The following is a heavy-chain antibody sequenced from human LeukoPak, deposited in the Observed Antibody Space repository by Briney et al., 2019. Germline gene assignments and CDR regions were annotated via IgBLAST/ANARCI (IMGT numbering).Heavy chain of an antibody. Sequence: GGSLRLSCAASGFTFSSYGMHWVRQAPGKGLEWVAVISYDGSNKYYADSVKGRFTISRDNSKNTLYLQMNSLRAEDTAVYYCARVWHYYYYMDVWGKGTTVTISS. CDR3: ARVWHYYYYMDV. D-gene: IGHD3-16*01. V-gene: IGHV3-30*03. J-gene: IGHJ6*03. CDR1: GFTFSSYG. CDR2: ISYDGSNK.